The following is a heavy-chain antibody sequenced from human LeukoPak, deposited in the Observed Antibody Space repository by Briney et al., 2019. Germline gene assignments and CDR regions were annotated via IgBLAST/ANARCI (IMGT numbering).Heavy chain of an antibody. V-gene: IGHV1-2*02. CDR2: INPNSGGT. CDR1: GDIFTGYY. J-gene: IGHJ4*02. Sequence: SVKVSCKASGDIFTGYYMHWVRQAPGQGLEWMGWINPNSGGTNYAQKFQGRVTMTRDTSISTAYMELTSLRSDDTAVYYCAREGYCSGGMCPVEYWGLGTLVTVSS. D-gene: IGHD2-15*01. CDR3: AREGYCSGGMCPVEY.